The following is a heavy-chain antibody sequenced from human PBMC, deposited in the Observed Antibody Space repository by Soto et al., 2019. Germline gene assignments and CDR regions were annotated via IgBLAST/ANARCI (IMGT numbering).Heavy chain of an antibody. CDR3: TGRDPEIVSAVTTSQDFDY. Sequence: SETLSLTCTVSGGSISSSSYYWGWIRQPPGKGLEWIGSIYYSGSTYYNPSLKSRVTISVDTSKNQFSLKLSSVTAADTAVYYCTGRDPEIVSAVTTSQDFDYWGQGTLVTVSS. CDR2: IYYSGST. J-gene: IGHJ4*02. CDR1: GGSISSSSYY. D-gene: IGHD4-17*01. V-gene: IGHV4-39*01.